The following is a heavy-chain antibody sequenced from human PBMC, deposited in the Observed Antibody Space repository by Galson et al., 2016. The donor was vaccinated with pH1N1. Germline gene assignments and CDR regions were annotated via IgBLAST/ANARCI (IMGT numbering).Heavy chain of an antibody. CDR3: SRDGDRRGDYRPWGDY. CDR2: INQDGTEK. V-gene: IGHV3-7*03. J-gene: IGHJ4*02. D-gene: IGHD4-17*01. CDR1: EFTLQTYP. Sequence: SLRLPCAAFEFTLQTYPMSWVRQVPGKGLEWVANINQDGTEKNYADSVKGRFIISRDVAKNSLYLQMSRLTAEDTATYFCSRDGDRRGDYRPWGDYWGQGSLVIVSS.